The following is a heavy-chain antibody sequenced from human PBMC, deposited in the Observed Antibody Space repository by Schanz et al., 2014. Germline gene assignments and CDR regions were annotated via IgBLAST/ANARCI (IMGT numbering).Heavy chain of an antibody. V-gene: IGHV3-48*01. CDR1: EFSFSSFG. J-gene: IGHJ4*02. Sequence: EVQLVESGGGLVQPRGSLRLSCAASEFSFSSFGMNWVRQAPGKGLEWVSYISSSSSTIYYADSVKGRFTISRDSSKNTLYLQMNSLRADDTAVYYCAKSKSQLPLFDYWGQGTLVAVSS. CDR3: AKSKSQLPLFDY. D-gene: IGHD2-21*01. CDR2: ISSSSSTI.